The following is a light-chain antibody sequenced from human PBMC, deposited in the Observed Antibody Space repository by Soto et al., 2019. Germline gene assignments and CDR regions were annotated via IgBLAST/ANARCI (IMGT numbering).Light chain of an antibody. Sequence: DIQMTQSPSSVSASVGDRVTITCRASQIINKWLAWYQQKPGKAPTLLIYGASTLQSGVPSRFSGSGSGTDFTLTISSLQPEDFATYYCQQANSFPFTFGPGTKVHVK. CDR1: QIINKW. CDR3: QQANSFPFT. J-gene: IGKJ3*01. CDR2: GAS. V-gene: IGKV1-12*02.